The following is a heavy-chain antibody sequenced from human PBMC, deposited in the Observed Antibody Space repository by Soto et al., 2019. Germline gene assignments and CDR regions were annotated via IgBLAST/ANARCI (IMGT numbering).Heavy chain of an antibody. V-gene: IGHV4-31*02. CDR1: WGSISSVGYY. J-gene: IGHJ5*02. CDR3: ARELHLNGFDP. D-gene: IGHD2-15*01. Sequence: TQSLPWTVLWGSISSVGYYWIWIRQHPGKGLEWIGYIYYSGSTYYNPSLKSRVTISVDTSKNQFSLKLSSVTAADTVVYYCARELHLNGFDPWGQGTLVTVSS. CDR2: IYYSGST.